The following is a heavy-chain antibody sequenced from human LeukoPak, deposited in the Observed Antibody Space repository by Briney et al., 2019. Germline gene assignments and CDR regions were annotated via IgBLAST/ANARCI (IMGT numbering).Heavy chain of an antibody. D-gene: IGHD2-15*01. J-gene: IGHJ4*02. CDR1: GFTFDDNA. V-gene: IGHV3-9*01. Sequence: PGRSLRLSCAASGFTFDDNAMHWVRQAPGKGLEWVSGITWNSRIIGYADSVKGRFTISRDYSKNSLYLQMNSLRAEDTALYYCAKDKRMGSGGFLFDYWGQGTLVTVSS. CDR3: AKDKRMGSGGFLFDY. CDR2: ITWNSRII.